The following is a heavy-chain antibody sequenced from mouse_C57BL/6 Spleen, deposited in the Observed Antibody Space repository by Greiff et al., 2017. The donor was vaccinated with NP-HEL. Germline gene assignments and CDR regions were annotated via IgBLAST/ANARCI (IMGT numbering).Heavy chain of an antibody. CDR3: ASYSNFEAY. Sequence: EVKLQESGGDLVKPGGSLKLSCAASGFTFSSYGMSWVRQTPDKRLEWVATISSGGSYTYYPDSVKGRFTISRDNAKNTLYLQMSSLKSEDTAMYYCASYSNFEAYWGQGTLVTVSA. J-gene: IGHJ3*01. CDR2: ISSGGSYT. V-gene: IGHV5-6*01. CDR1: GFTFSSYG. D-gene: IGHD2-5*01.